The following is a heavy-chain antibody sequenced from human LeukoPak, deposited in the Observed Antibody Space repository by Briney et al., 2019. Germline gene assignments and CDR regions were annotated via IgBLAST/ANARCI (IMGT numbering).Heavy chain of an antibody. D-gene: IGHD3-16*01. CDR2: FYYGGNT. CDR1: GGSISGGDFS. CDR3: ARGMGDNDWGDAFDI. J-gene: IGHJ3*02. V-gene: IGHV4-30-4*07. Sequence: SETLSLTCAVSGGSISGGDFSWSWIRLPPGKGLEWIGYFYYGGNTYYNPSLKSRVSISVDRSKSQFSLRLSSVTAADTAVYYCARGMGDNDWGDAFDIWGQGTMVTVSS.